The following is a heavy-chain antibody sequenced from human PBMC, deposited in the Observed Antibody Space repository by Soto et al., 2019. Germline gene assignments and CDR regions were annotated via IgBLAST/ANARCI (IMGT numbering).Heavy chain of an antibody. Sequence: ASVKVSCKASGGTFSSYAISWVRQAPGQGLEWMGGIIPIFGTANYAQKFQGRVTITADESTSTAYMELSSLRSEDTAVYYCARDYSGSYSFSILGYYYGMDVWGQGTTVTAP. CDR1: GGTFSSYA. J-gene: IGHJ6*02. CDR2: IIPIFGTA. D-gene: IGHD1-26*01. V-gene: IGHV1-69*13. CDR3: ARDYSGSYSFSILGYYYGMDV.